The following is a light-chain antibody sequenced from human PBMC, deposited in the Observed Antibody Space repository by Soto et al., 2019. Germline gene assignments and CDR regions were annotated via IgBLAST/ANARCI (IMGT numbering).Light chain of an antibody. V-gene: IGKV3-11*01. CDR1: QSVGSG. Sequence: ETVLTQSPATLSLSPGEKATLSCRASQSVGSGLAWYQQRPGQPPRLLLYAASTRAPGIPARFSGSGSGTDFTLTISGLEPEDFAVFYCQQRARWPLTFGGGTKVEIK. CDR2: AAS. J-gene: IGKJ4*01. CDR3: QQRARWPLT.